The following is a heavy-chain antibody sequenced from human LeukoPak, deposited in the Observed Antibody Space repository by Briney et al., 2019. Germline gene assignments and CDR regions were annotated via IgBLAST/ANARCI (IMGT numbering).Heavy chain of an antibody. CDR2: IYYSMNT. Sequence: SETLSLTCTVSGGSISNSIYYWGWIRQPPGKGREWIGSIYYSMNTYYNTSLKRRATISIDTSENQYSLKLPSVPAADPAVYYCARHEGAAATRTAFDNWGQGTVVTVSS. CDR1: GGSISNSIYY. J-gene: IGHJ3*02. V-gene: IGHV4-39*01. CDR3: ARHEGAAATRTAFDN. D-gene: IGHD6-13*01.